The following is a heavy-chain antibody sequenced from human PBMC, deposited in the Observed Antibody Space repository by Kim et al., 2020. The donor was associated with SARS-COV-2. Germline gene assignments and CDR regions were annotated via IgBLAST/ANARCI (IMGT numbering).Heavy chain of an antibody. D-gene: IGHD2-15*01. CDR2: IRSKANSYAT. Sequence: GGSLRLSCAASGFTFSGSAMHWVRQASGKGLEWVGRIRSKANSYATAYAASVKGRFTISRDDSKNTAYLQMNSLKTEDTAVYYCTRHQGPYCSGGSCYDDYWGQGTLVTVSS. V-gene: IGHV3-73*01. CDR3: TRHQGPYCSGGSCYDDY. CDR1: GFTFSGSA. J-gene: IGHJ4*02.